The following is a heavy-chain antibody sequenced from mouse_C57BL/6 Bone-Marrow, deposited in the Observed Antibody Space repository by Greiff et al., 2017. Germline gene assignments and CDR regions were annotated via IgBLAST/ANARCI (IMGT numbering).Heavy chain of an antibody. CDR3: ARWATVVADAMDY. D-gene: IGHD1-1*01. J-gene: IGHJ4*01. CDR2: INPYNGGT. CDR1: GYTFTDYY. V-gene: IGHV1-19*01. Sequence: EVQLQQSGPVLVKPGASVKMSCKASGYTFTDYYMNWVKQSHGKSLEWIGVINPYNGGTSYNQKFKGKATLTVDKSSSTAYMELNSLTSEDSAVYYCARWATVVADAMDYWGQGTSVPSPQ.